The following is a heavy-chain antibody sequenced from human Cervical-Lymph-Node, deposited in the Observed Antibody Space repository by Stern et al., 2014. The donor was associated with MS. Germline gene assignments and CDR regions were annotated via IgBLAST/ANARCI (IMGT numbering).Heavy chain of an antibody. V-gene: IGHV4-30-4*01. CDR3: ARGGIFDY. J-gene: IGHJ4*02. CDR2: ISYSEST. Sequence: QVQLVQSGPGLVKPSQTLSLTCTVSGGSISSGAYYWSWIRQPPGKGLEWIGYISYSESTSYNPSLQSRLSMSVDTSKNQFSLNLSSVTAADTAVYYCARGGIFDYWGQGTLVTVSS. CDR1: GGSISSGAYY.